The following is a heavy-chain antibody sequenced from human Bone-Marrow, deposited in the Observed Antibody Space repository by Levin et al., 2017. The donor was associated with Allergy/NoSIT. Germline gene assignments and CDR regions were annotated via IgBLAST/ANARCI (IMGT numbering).Heavy chain of an antibody. CDR2: ISGSGGGT. V-gene: IGHV3-23*01. D-gene: IGHD2-2*01. Sequence: GGSLRLSCAASGFTFSSYAMSWVRQAPGKGLEWVSTISGSGGGTYYADSVKGRFTISRDNSNNTLYLQMNSLRAEDTAVYYCAKDPGDACLGYCSTTGNNWFDPWGQGTLVTVSS. CDR1: GFTFSSYA. J-gene: IGHJ5*02. CDR3: AKDPGDACLGYCSTTGNNWFDP.